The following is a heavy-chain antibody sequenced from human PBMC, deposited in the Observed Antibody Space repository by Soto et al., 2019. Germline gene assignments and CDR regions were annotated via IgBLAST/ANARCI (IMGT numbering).Heavy chain of an antibody. D-gene: IGHD3-10*01. J-gene: IGHJ6*04. CDR1: GFTFSSYA. CDR3: AKEERMVRGASSDV. Sequence: GGSLRLSCAASGFTFSSYAMSWVRQAPGKGLEWVSAISGSGGSTYYADSVKGRFTISRDNSKNRLYLQMNSLRAEDTAVYYCAKEERMVRGASSDVWGKGTTVTVSS. CDR2: ISGSGGST. V-gene: IGHV3-23*01.